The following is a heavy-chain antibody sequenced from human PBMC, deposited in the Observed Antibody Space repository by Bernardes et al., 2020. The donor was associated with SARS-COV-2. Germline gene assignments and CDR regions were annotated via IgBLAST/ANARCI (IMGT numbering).Heavy chain of an antibody. CDR1: GFTFGDYA. Sequence: GGSLRLSCTASGFTFGDYAMSWFRQAPGKGLEWVGFIRRKAYGGTTEYAASVKGRFTISRDDSKSIAYLQMNSLKTEDTAVYYCTRGGHYYGSGSYFGDYGMDVWGQGTTVTVSS. D-gene: IGHD3-10*01. J-gene: IGHJ6*02. V-gene: IGHV3-49*03. CDR3: TRGGHYYGSGSYFGDYGMDV. CDR2: IRRKAYGGTT.